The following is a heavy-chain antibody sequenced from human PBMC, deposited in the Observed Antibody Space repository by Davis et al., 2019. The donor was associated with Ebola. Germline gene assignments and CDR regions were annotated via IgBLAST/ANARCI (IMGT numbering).Heavy chain of an antibody. CDR1: GFMFSDYF. J-gene: IGHJ4*02. D-gene: IGHD3-10*01. CDR2: ISTFSTYM. V-gene: IGHV3-21*01. CDR3: ARDMMTLAYYGSGSNYFDY. Sequence: GESLKISCAASGFMFSDYFMNWVRQAPGKGMGWVSSISTFSTYMYYADSVKGRFTISRDTAKSSLFLQMNSLRAEDTAVYYCARDMMTLAYYGSGSNYFDYWGQGALVTVSS.